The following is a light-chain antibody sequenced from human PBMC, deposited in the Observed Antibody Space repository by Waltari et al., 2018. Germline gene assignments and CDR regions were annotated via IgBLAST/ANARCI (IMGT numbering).Light chain of an antibody. CDR2: DVS. Sequence: QSALTQPASVSGSPGQSITISCTGTNSDIGFYNYVSWYRQYPGKAPKLIIYDVSERPSGVSSRFSASKSCNTASLTISGLQADDEADYYCNSYTGSNSWVFGGGTKVTVL. J-gene: IGLJ3*02. CDR3: NSYTGSNSWV. V-gene: IGLV2-14*01. CDR1: NSDIGFYNY.